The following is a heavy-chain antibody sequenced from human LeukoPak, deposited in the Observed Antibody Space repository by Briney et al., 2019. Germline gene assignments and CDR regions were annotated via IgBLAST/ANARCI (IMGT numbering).Heavy chain of an antibody. V-gene: IGHV3-7*01. Sequence: GGSLRLSCAASGFTFSSYSMNWVRQAPGKGLEWVANIKQDGSEKYYVDSVKGRFTISRDNAKNSLYLQMNSLRAEDTAVYYCARNRGDGYNFGYFDYWGQGTLVTVSS. D-gene: IGHD5-24*01. J-gene: IGHJ4*02. CDR1: GFTFSSYS. CDR3: ARNRGDGYNFGYFDY. CDR2: IKQDGSEK.